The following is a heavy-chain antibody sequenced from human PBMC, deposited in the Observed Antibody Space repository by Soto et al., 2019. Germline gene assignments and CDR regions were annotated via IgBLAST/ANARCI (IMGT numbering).Heavy chain of an antibody. J-gene: IGHJ6*02. V-gene: IGHV5-51*01. CDR3: ARQRYGSSWYPTYYYYGMDV. Sequence: LGESLKISCKGSGYSFTSYWIGWVRQMPGKGLEWMGIIYPGDSDTRYSPSFQGQVTISADKSISTAYLQWSSLKASDTAMYYCARQRYGSSWYPTYYYYGMDVWGQGTTVTVSS. CDR2: IYPGDSDT. CDR1: GYSFTSYW. D-gene: IGHD6-13*01.